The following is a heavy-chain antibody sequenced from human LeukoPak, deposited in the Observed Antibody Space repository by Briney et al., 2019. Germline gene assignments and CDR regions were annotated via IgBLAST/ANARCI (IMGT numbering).Heavy chain of an antibody. J-gene: IGHJ5*02. CDR3: ARTKTFFGGLGVYGNERSNWFDP. CDR2: INTNTGNP. CDR1: GYTFTSYD. Sequence: GASVKVSCKASGYTFTSYDINWVRQAPGQGLEWMGWINTNTGNPTYAQGFTGRFVFSLDTSVSTAYLQISSLKAEDTAVYYCARTKTFFGGLGVYGNERSNWFDPWGQGTLVTVSS. V-gene: IGHV7-4-1*02. D-gene: IGHD3-3*01.